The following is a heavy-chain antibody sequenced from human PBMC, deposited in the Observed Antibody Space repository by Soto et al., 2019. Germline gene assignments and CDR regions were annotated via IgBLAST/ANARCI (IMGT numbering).Heavy chain of an antibody. Sequence: QVHLVQSGVEVKKPGASVKVSCKASGYNFINYGITWVRQAPGQGLEWMGWIRVHNGNTNYAQNLQGRVTMTTDTSTSTAYMELRSLRSDDTAVYYCVRDLVGSGSYYTGYWGPGTLVTVSS. CDR3: VRDLVGSGSYYTGY. CDR1: GYNFINYG. D-gene: IGHD3-10*01. CDR2: IRVHNGNT. J-gene: IGHJ4*02. V-gene: IGHV1-18*01.